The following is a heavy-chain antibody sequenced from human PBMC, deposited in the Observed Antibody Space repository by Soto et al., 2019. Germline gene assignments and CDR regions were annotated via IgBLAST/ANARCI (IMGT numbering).Heavy chain of an antibody. D-gene: IGHD3-22*01. CDR1: GFTFSDYY. Sequence: GSLRLSCAASGFTFSDYYMSWIRQAPGKGLEWVSYISSSSSYTNYADSVKGRFTISRDSAKNSLYLQMNSLRAEDTAVYYCAREGQQNYYASSGYYYDYWGQGTLVTVSS. V-gene: IGHV3-11*06. CDR2: ISSSSSYT. CDR3: AREGQQNYYASSGYYYDY. J-gene: IGHJ4*02.